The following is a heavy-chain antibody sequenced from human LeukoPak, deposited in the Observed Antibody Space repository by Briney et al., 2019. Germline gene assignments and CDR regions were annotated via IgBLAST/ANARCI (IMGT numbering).Heavy chain of an antibody. V-gene: IGHV4-39*01. D-gene: IGHD5-12*01. CDR1: GGYISSSRYF. CDR2: MYYSGST. CDR3: ARDVVDTILIDY. Sequence: SETLSLTCSVSGGYISSSRYFWGWIRQPPGKGLEWIGSMYYSGSTYYNPSLKSRVTISVDTSKNQFSLQLSSVTAADTAVYYCARDVVDTILIDYWGQGTLVTVSS. J-gene: IGHJ4*02.